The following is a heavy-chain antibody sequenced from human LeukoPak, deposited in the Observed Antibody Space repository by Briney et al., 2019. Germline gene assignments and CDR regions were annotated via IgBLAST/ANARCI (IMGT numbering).Heavy chain of an antibody. CDR3: AIKRRPRGVNYYGSGSFLSWFDP. D-gene: IGHD3-10*01. CDR2: ISAYNGNT. CDR1: GYTFTSYG. V-gene: IGHV1-18*01. Sequence: ASVKVSCKASGYTFTSYGISWVRQAPGQGLEWMGWISAYNGNTNYAQKFQGRVTMTRDTSISTAYMELSRLRSDDTAVYYCAIKRRPRGVNYYGSGSFLSWFDPWGQGTLVTVSS. J-gene: IGHJ5*02.